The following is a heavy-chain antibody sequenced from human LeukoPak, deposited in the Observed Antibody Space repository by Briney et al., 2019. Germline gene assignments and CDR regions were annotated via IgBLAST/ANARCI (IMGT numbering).Heavy chain of an antibody. CDR3: AREGWNDGYYYYYMDV. J-gene: IGHJ6*03. D-gene: IGHD1-1*01. V-gene: IGHV3-7*01. CDR1: EFTFSNYG. Sequence: PGGSLRLSCAASEFTFSNYGMHWVRQAPGKGLEWVANIKQDGTEKYYVDSVKGRFTISRDNAKNSLYLQMNSLRAEDTAVYYCAREGWNDGYYYYYMDVWGKGTTVTISS. CDR2: IKQDGTEK.